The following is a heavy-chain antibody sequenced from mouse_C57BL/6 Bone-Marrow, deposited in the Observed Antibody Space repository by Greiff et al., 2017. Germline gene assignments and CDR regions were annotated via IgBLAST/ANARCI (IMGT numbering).Heavy chain of an antibody. D-gene: IGHD2-12*01. CDR3: SRVRIRRGHAWFAY. CDR1: GYTFTDHT. CDR2: IYPRDGST. V-gene: IGHV1-78*01. Sequence: QVQLQQSDAELVKPGASVKISCKVSGYTFTDHTIHWMKQRPEQGLEWIGYIYPRDGSTKYNEKFKGKATLTADKSSSTAYMQLNSLTSEDCAVYFCSRVRIRRGHAWFAYWGQGTLVTVSA. J-gene: IGHJ3*01.